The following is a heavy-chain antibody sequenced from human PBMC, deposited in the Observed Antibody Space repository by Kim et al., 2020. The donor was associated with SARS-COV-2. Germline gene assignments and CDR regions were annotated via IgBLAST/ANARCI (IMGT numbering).Heavy chain of an antibody. Sequence: SETLSLTCSVSGGSMNSYYWSWIRQPPGKGLEWIGYISFSGTTIYSPSLKSRVTISVDTSKNQFSLNLSSVTAADTAMYYCAGGDIPGIAAQGSHRFDYWGQGTLVTVSS. CDR3: AGGDIPGIAAQGSHRFDY. D-gene: IGHD6-13*01. J-gene: IGHJ4*02. V-gene: IGHV4-59*01. CDR1: GGSMNSYY. CDR2: ISFSGTT.